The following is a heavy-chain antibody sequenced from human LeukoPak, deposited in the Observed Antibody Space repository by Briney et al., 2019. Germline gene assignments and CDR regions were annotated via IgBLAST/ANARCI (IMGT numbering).Heavy chain of an antibody. J-gene: IGHJ4*02. CDR2: ISGSGGST. Sequence: GGSLRLSCAASGFTFSSYGMSWVRQAPGKGLEWVSAISGSGGSTYYADSVKGRFTISRDNAKNSLYLQMNSLRAEDTAVYYCARDLRGYGDWGQGTLVTVSS. CDR3: ARDLRGYGD. V-gene: IGHV3-23*01. D-gene: IGHD3-10*01. CDR1: GFTFSSYG.